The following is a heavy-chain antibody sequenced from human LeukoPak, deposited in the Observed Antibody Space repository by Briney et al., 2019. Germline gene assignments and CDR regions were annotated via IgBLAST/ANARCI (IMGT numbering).Heavy chain of an antibody. CDR1: GGSISGYY. CDR3: VRGWGFIDY. J-gene: IGHJ4*02. D-gene: IGHD1-26*01. CDR2: IYNSGNT. V-gene: IGHV4-4*09. Sequence: SETLSLTCTVSGGSISGYYWSWIRQPPGKRLEWIAHIYNSGNTDYNPSLKSRVTISVDTSKNQCSLNLSSVTAADTAVYFCVRGWGFIDYWGQGALVTVPS.